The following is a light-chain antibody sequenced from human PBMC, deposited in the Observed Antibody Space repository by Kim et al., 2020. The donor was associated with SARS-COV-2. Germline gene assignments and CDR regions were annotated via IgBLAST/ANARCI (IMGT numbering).Light chain of an antibody. CDR3: QQHNDYPLT. V-gene: IGKV1-16*01. Sequence: DIQMTQSPPSLSASVGDTITITCRASQAIGNSVAWFQQKPGKAPKSLIYSASSLQGGVPSRFRGSASGTHFTLTISNVQPEDFATYYCQQHNDYPLTFGGGTKVDIK. CDR1: QAIGNS. J-gene: IGKJ4*01. CDR2: SAS.